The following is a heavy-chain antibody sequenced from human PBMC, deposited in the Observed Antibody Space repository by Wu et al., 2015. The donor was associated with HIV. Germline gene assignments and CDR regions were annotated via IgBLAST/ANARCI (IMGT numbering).Heavy chain of an antibody. D-gene: IGHD3-22*01. CDR3: ARAPYDSRGQGAYDI. CDR1: GYTITNYD. CDR2: MNPNSGNT. Sequence: QVQLVQSGAEVKKPGASVKVSCKASGYTITNYDINWVRQATGQGLEWMAWMNPNSGNTGYSQNFPGRITMTRDTSIGIVYMELSSLRSGDTAVYYCARAPYDSRGQGAYDIWGQGTVVTVSS. V-gene: IGHV1-8*01. J-gene: IGHJ3*02.